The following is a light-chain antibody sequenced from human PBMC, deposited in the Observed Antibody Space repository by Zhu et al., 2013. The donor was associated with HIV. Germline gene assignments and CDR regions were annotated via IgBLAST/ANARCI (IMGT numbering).Light chain of an antibody. V-gene: IGKV1-5*03. Sequence: DIQMTQSPSTLSASVGDRVTITCRASQNISSWLAWYQQTPGKAPNLLISKASHLKSGAPSRFSGSGSGTDFTLTITSLQADDAATYFCQHRSEGPPYTFGPGTKLEIK. CDR1: QNISSW. CDR3: QHRSEGPPYT. CDR2: KAS. J-gene: IGKJ2*01.